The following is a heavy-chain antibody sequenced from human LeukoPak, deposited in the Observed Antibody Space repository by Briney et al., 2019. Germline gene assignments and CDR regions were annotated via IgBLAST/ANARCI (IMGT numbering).Heavy chain of an antibody. CDR1: GFTFSRYG. V-gene: IGHV3-30*18. J-gene: IGHJ4*02. CDR3: AKDLYDWGSYRYPDY. D-gene: IGHD3-16*02. CDR2: ISYDGSNK. Sequence: GGSLRLSCAASGFTFSRYGMHWVRQAPGKGLEWVAVISYDGSNKYYADSVKGRFTISRDNSKNTLYLQMNSLRAEDTAVYYCAKDLYDWGSYRYPDYWGQGTLVTVSS.